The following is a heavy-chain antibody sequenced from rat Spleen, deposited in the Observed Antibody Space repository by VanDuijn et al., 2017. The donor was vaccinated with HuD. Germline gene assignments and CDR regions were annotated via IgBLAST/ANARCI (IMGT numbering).Heavy chain of an antibody. V-gene: IGHV2-13*01. Sequence: QVQLKESGPGLVQPSQTLSLTCTVSGFSLINYGVIWIRQPPGKGLEWMGVIWGNGNTKYNSALESRLSISRDTSKSQVYLKMNSRQTEDTATYYCVRDFGNYPYYFDYWGQGLMVTVSS. CDR2: IWGNGNT. D-gene: IGHD1-4*01. CDR3: VRDFGNYPYYFDY. CDR1: GFSLINYG. J-gene: IGHJ2*01.